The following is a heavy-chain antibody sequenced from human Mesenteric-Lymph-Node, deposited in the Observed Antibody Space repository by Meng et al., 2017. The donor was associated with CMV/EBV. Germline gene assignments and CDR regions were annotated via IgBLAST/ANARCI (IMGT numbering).Heavy chain of an antibody. D-gene: IGHD3-10*01. J-gene: IGHJ6*02. CDR1: GYTFSDYF. V-gene: IGHV1-46*01. CDR3: AREPPTLLTPIYHCYGMDV. CDR2: IKTSDGTT. Sequence: ASVKVSCKTSGYTFSDYFIHWVRQAPGQGLEWVGIIKTSDGTTMYPQNFQGRVTITRDTSTTTVYMDLSSLRSEDTAVYYCAREPPTLLTPIYHCYGMDVWGQGTTVTVSS.